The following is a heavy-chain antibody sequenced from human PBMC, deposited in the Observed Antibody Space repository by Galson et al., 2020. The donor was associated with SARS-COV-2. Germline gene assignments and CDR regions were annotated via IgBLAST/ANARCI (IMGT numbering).Heavy chain of an antibody. CDR2: MSGSRNNT. Sequence: RGYLRLSCAASGFTLRMYVMSSARQAPGRGLEWVSSMSGSRNNTYYAGPVQGRYTLSRDNFKSMLYLQMTSLRVEDTATYYCAKDVGGSHVVIPAARKSDENWMDPWGQGTLVTVSS. D-gene: IGHD2-2*01. J-gene: IGHJ5*02. CDR1: GFTLRMYV. CDR3: AKDVGGSHVVIPAARKSDENWMDP. V-gene: IGHV3-23*01.